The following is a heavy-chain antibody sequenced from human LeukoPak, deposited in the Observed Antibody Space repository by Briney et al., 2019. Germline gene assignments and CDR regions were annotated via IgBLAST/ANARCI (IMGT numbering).Heavy chain of an antibody. D-gene: IGHD4-17*01. Sequence: PSETLSLTCSVSGGSISSSSYYWGWLRQPPGKGLAWIGSIHYNGNTYYNPSLTSRVAISVDTSKNQLSLKLSSVTAADTAVYYCAIRYDYGDYFNWFDPWGQGTLVTVSS. V-gene: IGHV4-39*01. CDR3: AIRYDYGDYFNWFDP. CDR1: GGSISSSSYY. CDR2: IHYNGNT. J-gene: IGHJ5*02.